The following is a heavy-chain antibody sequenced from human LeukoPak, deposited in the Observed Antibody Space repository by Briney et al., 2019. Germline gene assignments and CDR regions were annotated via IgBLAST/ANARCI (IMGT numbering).Heavy chain of an antibody. Sequence: GGSLRLSCAASGFTFSHYWMHWVRQTPGKGLMWVSHINSDGSSTNYTDSVKGRFTISRDNAKNTLYLQMNSLRAEDTAVYFCARGRIGDPDYWGQGTLITVSS. CDR2: INSDGSST. CDR1: GFTFSHYW. J-gene: IGHJ4*02. V-gene: IGHV3-74*01. CDR3: ARGRIGDPDY. D-gene: IGHD2-15*01.